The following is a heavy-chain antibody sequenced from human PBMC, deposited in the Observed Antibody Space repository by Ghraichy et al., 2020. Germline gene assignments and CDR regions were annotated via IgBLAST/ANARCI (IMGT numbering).Heavy chain of an antibody. CDR1: GFTFSDYY. CDR3: ARVHYDFWSGSYANHFYYYCLDV. V-gene: IGHV3-11*01. D-gene: IGHD3-3*01. CDR2: MSSSGTTV. J-gene: IGHJ6*02. Sequence: LSLTCAASGFTFSDYYMTWIRQAPGKGLEWVSYMSSSGTTVYYADSVKGRFTISRDNAKNSLYLQMNSLRAEDTAVYYCARVHYDFWSGSYANHFYYYCLDVWGQGTTVTVSS.